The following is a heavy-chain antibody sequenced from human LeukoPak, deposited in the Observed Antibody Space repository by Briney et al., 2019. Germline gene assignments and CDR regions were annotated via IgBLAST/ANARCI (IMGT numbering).Heavy chain of an antibody. CDR1: GGSFSGYY. CDR3: ARGGHYSSATWLDY. D-gene: IGHD1-26*01. CDR2: INHSGST. Sequence: SETLSLTCAVYGGSFSGYYWSWIRQPPGKGLEWIGEINHSGSTNYNPSLKSRVTISVDTSKNQFSLKLSSVTAADTAVYYCARGGHYSSATWLDYRGQGTLVTVSS. V-gene: IGHV4-34*01. J-gene: IGHJ4*02.